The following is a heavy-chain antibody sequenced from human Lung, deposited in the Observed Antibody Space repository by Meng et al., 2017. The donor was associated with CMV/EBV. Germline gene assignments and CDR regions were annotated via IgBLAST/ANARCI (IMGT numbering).Heavy chain of an antibody. CDR3: ARESRGAAAGWRWFDP. CDR2: IITILGIA. V-gene: IGHV1-69*10. Sequence: GGTFSGDAISWVRQPPGQGLEWMGGIITILGIANYAQKFQGRVTITADKSTSTAYMELSSLRSEDTAVYYCARESRGAAAGWRWFDPWGQGTLVTVSS. J-gene: IGHJ5*02. D-gene: IGHD6-13*01. CDR1: GGTFSGDA.